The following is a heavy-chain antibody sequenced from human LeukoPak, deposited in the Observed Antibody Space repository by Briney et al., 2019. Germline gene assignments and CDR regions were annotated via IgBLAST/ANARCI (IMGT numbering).Heavy chain of an antibody. Sequence: GGSLRLSCTASEFTFTNYAIHWVRQAPGKGLEWVAIISYDGNNEYYADSVKGRFSISRDNSKNTLYLQMNSLRAEDTAVYYCARAGYGGNSGWENFDYWGQGTLVTVSS. J-gene: IGHJ4*02. CDR1: EFTFTNYA. CDR2: ISYDGNNE. V-gene: IGHV3-30-3*01. CDR3: ARAGYGGNSGWENFDY. D-gene: IGHD4-23*01.